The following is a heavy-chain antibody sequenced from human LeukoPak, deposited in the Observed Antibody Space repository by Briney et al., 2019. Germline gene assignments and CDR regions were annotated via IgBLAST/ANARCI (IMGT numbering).Heavy chain of an antibody. V-gene: IGHV1-46*01. D-gene: IGHD3-22*01. CDR2: INPSSGST. J-gene: IGHJ4*02. CDR3: ILSDYYDSSGYSLDY. CDR1: GYTFTSYY. Sequence: ASVKVSCKASGYTFTSYYMHWVRQAPGQGLEWMGIINPSSGSTSNAQKFQGRVTMTRDTSTSTAYMELRSLRSDDTAVYYCILSDYYDSSGYSLDYWGQGTLVTVSS.